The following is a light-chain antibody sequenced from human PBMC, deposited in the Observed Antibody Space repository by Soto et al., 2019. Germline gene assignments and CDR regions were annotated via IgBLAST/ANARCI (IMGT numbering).Light chain of an antibody. CDR1: SSDVGAYNS. Sequence: QSVLTQPPSASGSPGQSVAISCTGTSSDVGAYNSVSWYQQHTGKAPKLLISEVNKRPSGVPDRFSGSKSGNTASLTVSGLQADDEADYYCCSSGGSPTYVFGTGTKVTVL. J-gene: IGLJ1*01. CDR2: EVN. V-gene: IGLV2-8*01. CDR3: CSSGGSPTYV.